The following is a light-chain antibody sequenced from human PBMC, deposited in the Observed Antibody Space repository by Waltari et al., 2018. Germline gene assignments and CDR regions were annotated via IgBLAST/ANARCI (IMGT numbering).Light chain of an antibody. V-gene: IGKV3-15*01. J-gene: IGKJ4*01. CDR2: AAS. Sequence: EIVMTQSPVTLSVSPGERATLSCRASQSVSINLAWYQQKPGQAPRLLIYAASTRATGVPARFSGSGSGTEFTLTISSLEPEDFATFYCQQTYSDPRTFGGGTRV. CDR3: QQTYSDPRT. CDR1: QSVSIN.